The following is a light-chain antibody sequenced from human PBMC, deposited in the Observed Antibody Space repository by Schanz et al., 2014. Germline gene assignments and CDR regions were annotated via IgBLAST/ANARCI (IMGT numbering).Light chain of an antibody. CDR2: DAS. V-gene: IGKV3-11*01. CDR1: QSVYNY. Sequence: EIVLTQSPATLSLSPGERATLSCRASQSVYNYLAWYQHKPGQVPRLVIYDASKRATGIPARFSGSGSGADFTLTIDSLEPEDLAVYYCQQRSSWPGTFGQGTKLDIK. CDR3: QQRSSWPGT. J-gene: IGKJ2*01.